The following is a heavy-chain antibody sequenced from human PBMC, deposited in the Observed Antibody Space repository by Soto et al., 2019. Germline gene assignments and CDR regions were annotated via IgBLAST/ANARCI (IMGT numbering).Heavy chain of an antibody. J-gene: IGHJ6*02. CDR1: GYTFTSYD. V-gene: IGHV1-2*04. CDR3: ARDLVGYCSGGSCYPDYYYGMDV. D-gene: IGHD2-15*01. Sequence: ASVKVSCTASGYTFTSYDINWVRQATGQGLEWMGWMNPNSGGTNYAQKFQGWVTMTRDTSISTAYMELSRLRSDDTAVYYCARDLVGYCSGGSCYPDYYYGMDVWGQGTTVTVSS. CDR2: MNPNSGGT.